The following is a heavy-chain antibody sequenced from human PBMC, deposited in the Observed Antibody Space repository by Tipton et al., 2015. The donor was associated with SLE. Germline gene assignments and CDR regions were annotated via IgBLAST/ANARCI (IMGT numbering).Heavy chain of an antibody. Sequence: SLRLSCAASGFIFSSYGMHWVRQAPGKGLEWVAFIRYVGTNTLYADSVKGRFTISRDNSKNTLYLQMNGLRAEDTAIYYCARDAYGDSTVLLDYWGQGTLVTVAS. CDR3: ARDAYGDSTVLLDY. CDR1: GFIFSSYG. J-gene: IGHJ4*02. V-gene: IGHV3-30*02. D-gene: IGHD4-17*01. CDR2: IRYVGTNT.